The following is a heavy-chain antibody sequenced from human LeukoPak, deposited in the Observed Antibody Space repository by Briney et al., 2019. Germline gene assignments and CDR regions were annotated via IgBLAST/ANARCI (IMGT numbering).Heavy chain of an antibody. J-gene: IGHJ4*02. CDR3: ARDSVGATAHFDY. V-gene: IGHV1-2*02. CDR1: GYTFTGYY. D-gene: IGHD1-26*01. CDR2: INPNSGGT. Sequence: ASVKVSCKASGYTFTGYYMHWVRQAPGQGLEWMGWINPNSGGTNYAQKFQGRVTMTRDTSISTAYMELSRLRSDDTAVYYCARDSVGATAHFDYWGQGTLVTVSS.